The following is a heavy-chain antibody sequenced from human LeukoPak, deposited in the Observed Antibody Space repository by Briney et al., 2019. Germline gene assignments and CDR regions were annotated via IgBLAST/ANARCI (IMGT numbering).Heavy chain of an antibody. CDR3: ARQGYSSSWYRNWFDP. V-gene: IGHV4-4*07. D-gene: IGHD6-13*01. CDR1: GGSISSYY. Sequence: PSETLSLTCTVSGGSISSYYWSWIRQPAGKGLEWIGRIYTSGSTNYNPSLKSRVTISVDTSKNQFSLKLSSVTAADTAVYYCARQGYSSSWYRNWFDPWGQGTLVTVSS. CDR2: IYTSGST. J-gene: IGHJ5*02.